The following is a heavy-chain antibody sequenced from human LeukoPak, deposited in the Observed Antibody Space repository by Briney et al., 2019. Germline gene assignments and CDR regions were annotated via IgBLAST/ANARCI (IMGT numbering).Heavy chain of an antibody. CDR1: GGSITSTNY. Sequence: PSGTLSLTCGVSGGSITSTNYWTWVRPPPGKGLEWIGEVNLHGDTNYNPSLKSRVDISVDKSENHISLQLTAVTAADTAVYYCARVGWIGRVGQQLANFDYWGQGTLVTVSS. D-gene: IGHD6-13*01. V-gene: IGHV4-4*02. CDR3: ARVGWIGRVGQQLANFDY. J-gene: IGHJ4*02. CDR2: VNLHGDT.